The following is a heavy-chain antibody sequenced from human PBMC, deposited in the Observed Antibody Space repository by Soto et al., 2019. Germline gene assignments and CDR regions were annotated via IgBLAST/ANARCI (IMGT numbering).Heavy chain of an antibody. Sequence: PSETLSLTCTVSGGSISSGVYYWSWIRQHPGKGLEWIGYIYYSGSTYYNPSLKSRVTISVDTSKNQFSLKLSSVTAADTAVYYCARVRARYDSSGYYLLGYFQHWGQGTLVTVSS. CDR2: IYYSGST. J-gene: IGHJ1*01. CDR3: ARVRARYDSSGYYLLGYFQH. D-gene: IGHD3-22*01. V-gene: IGHV4-31*03. CDR1: GGSISSGVYY.